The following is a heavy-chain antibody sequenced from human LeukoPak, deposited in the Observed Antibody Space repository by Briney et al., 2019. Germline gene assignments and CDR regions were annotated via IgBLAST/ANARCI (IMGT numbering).Heavy chain of an antibody. J-gene: IGHJ4*02. CDR3: ARLRFDFWSGYTHPYFDY. CDR1: GGSISSSSYS. D-gene: IGHD3-3*01. Sequence: PSETLSLTXTVSGGSISSSSYSWGWIRQSPGKGLEWIGSIYYSGTTYYNPSLKSRVTISVDTSKIQFSLKLSSVAATDTAVYFCARLRFDFWSGYTHPYFDYWGQGTLVTVSS. CDR2: IYYSGTT. V-gene: IGHV4-39*01.